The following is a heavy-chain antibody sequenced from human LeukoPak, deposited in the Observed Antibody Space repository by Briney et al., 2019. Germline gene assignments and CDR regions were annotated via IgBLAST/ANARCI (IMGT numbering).Heavy chain of an antibody. V-gene: IGHV1-69*05. CDR2: IIPIFGTA. D-gene: IGHD6-19*01. J-gene: IGHJ4*02. CDR1: GGTFSSYA. CDR3: ARVVRGSSGSFDY. Sequence: ASVKVSCKASGGTFSSYAISWVRQAPGQGLEWMGGIIPIFGTANYAQKFQGRVTITRDTSASTAYMELSSLRSEDTAVYYCARVVRGSSGSFDYWGQGTLVTVSS.